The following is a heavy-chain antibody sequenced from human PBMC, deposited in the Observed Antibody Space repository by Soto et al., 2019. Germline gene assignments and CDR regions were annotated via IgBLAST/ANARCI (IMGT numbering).Heavy chain of an antibody. Sequence: QVQLQQWGAGLLKPSETLSLTCAVYGGSFSGYYWSWIRQPPGKGLEWIGEINHSGSTNYNPSLKSRVTISVDTSKNQFSLKLSSVTAADTAVYYCARAVRGSGSQGYWGQGTLVTVSS. D-gene: IGHD3-10*01. V-gene: IGHV4-34*01. CDR2: INHSGST. J-gene: IGHJ4*02. CDR3: ARAVRGSGSQGY. CDR1: GGSFSGYY.